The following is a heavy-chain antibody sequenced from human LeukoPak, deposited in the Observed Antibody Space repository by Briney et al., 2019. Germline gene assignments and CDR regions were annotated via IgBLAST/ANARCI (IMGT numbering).Heavy chain of an antibody. CDR3: ANLNYYDSSPSYYAYYVDY. J-gene: IGHJ4*02. CDR2: ISGSGADT. CDR1: GFTISTFV. Sequence: GGSLRLSCAASGFTISTFVMSWVRQAPGKGLEWVSSISGSGADTHYADSVKGRFTISRDNSLYTLYLQMNSLRAEDTAIYYCANLNYYDSSPSYYAYYVDYWGQGTLVTVSS. D-gene: IGHD3-22*01. V-gene: IGHV3-23*01.